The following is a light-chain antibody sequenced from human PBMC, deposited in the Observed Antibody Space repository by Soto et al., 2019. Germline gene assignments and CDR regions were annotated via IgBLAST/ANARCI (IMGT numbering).Light chain of an antibody. V-gene: IGKV1-5*03. Sequence: DLQMTQSPSTLSASVGDRVTITCRASQSFSSWLAWYQQKPGRAPNLLIYKASTLESGVPSRFSGSGSGTEFTLTICSLQPDDFASYYCLQYNSYPWTFGQGTKVEVK. J-gene: IGKJ1*01. CDR3: LQYNSYPWT. CDR2: KAS. CDR1: QSFSSW.